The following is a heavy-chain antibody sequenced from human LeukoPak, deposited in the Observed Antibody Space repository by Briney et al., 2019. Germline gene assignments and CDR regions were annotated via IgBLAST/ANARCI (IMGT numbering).Heavy chain of an antibody. Sequence: SETLSLTCTVSGGSISSSSYYWGWIRQPPGKGLEWIGSIYYSGSTYYNPSLKSRVTISVDTSKNQFSLKLSSVTAADTAVYYCARDGQDGIYYGSGSYYPNWFDPWGRGTLVTVSS. CDR2: IYYSGST. V-gene: IGHV4-39*07. CDR1: GGSISSSSYY. CDR3: ARDGQDGIYYGSGSYYPNWFDP. J-gene: IGHJ5*02. D-gene: IGHD3-10*01.